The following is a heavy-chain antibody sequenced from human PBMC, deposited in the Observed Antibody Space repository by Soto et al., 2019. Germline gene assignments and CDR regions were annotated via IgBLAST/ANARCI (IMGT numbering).Heavy chain of an antibody. CDR3: ARSGGNYWFDP. CDR1: GFSVSRNY. D-gene: IGHD2-21*02. J-gene: IGHJ5*02. Sequence: EVQLVESGGGLVQPGGSLRLSCAASGFSVSRNYMKWVRQAPGKGLEWVSVIYSGGSTYYADSVKGRFTISRDNSKNTLYLQMNSLRAEDTAVYYCARSGGNYWFDPWGQGTLVIVSS. CDR2: IYSGGST. V-gene: IGHV3-66*01.